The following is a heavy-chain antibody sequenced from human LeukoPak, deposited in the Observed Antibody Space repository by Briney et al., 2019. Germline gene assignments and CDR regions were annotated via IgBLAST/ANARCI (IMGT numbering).Heavy chain of an antibody. CDR1: GFTFSSYS. CDR2: ISSSSSYI. Sequence: GGSLRLSCAASGFTFSSYSMHWVRQAPGKGLEWVSSISSSSSYIYYADSVKGRFTISRDNAKNSLYLQMNSLRAEDTAVYYCARDKSDTFDSWGQGTLVTVSS. V-gene: IGHV3-21*01. J-gene: IGHJ4*02. CDR3: ARDKSDTFDS.